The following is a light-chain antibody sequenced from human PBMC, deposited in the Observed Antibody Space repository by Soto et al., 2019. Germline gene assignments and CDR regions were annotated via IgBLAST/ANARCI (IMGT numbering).Light chain of an antibody. J-gene: IGKJ1*01. CDR3: LQTYNLPRT. CDR1: QSISNY. Sequence: DIQMTQSPSSLSASVGDRVTITCRASQSISNYLNWYQQKPGKAPKLLIYAASSLQSGVPSRFSGSGSGTDFTLTIRNMQREDFATYYCLQTYNLPRTFGQGTKVDVK. V-gene: IGKV1-39*01. CDR2: AAS.